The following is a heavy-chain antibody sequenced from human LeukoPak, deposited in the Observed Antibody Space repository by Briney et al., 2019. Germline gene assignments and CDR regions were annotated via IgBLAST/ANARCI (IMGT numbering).Heavy chain of an antibody. J-gene: IGHJ4*02. CDR1: GGTFSSYA. V-gene: IGHV1-69*01. CDR3: ARGARGGNSFDY. CDR2: IIPIFGTA. Sequence: EASVKVSCKASGGTFSSYAISWVRQAPGQGLEWMGGIIPIFGTANYAQKFQGRVTITADESTSTAYMELSSLRSEDTAVYYCARGARGGNSFDYWGQGTLVTVSS. D-gene: IGHD4-23*01.